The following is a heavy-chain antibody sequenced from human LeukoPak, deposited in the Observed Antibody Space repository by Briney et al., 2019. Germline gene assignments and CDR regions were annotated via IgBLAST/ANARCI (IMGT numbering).Heavy chain of an antibody. Sequence: SETLSLTCAVYGGSFSGYYWSWVRQPPGKGLEWSGEINHSGSTNYNPSLKSRVTISVDTSKNQFSLKLSSVTAADTAVYYCASRSYYDFWSGYYTPFDYWGQGTLVTVSS. D-gene: IGHD3-3*01. CDR1: GGSFSGYY. CDR3: ASRSYYDFWSGYYTPFDY. CDR2: INHSGST. V-gene: IGHV4-34*01. J-gene: IGHJ4*02.